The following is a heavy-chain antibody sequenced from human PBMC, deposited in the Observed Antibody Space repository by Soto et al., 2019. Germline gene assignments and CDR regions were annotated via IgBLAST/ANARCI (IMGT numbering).Heavy chain of an antibody. V-gene: IGHV1-69*13. CDR3: VGTKRHVYDLNLSPGYSYYYGMDV. Sequence: GASVNGYVKASGCTFSSDAISWVRQAPGQVLECIGGIIPIFGTANYAQNFQGRVTITADESTSTAYMELSSLRSEDTAVYYCVGTKRHVYDLNLSPGYSYYYGMDVWGQGSTVTVSS. CDR2: IIPIFGTA. D-gene: IGHD3-3*01. J-gene: IGHJ6*02. CDR1: GCTFSSDA.